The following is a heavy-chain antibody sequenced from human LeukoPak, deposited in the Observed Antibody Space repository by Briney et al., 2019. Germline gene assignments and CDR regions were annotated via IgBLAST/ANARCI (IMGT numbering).Heavy chain of an antibody. Sequence: SETLSLTCTVSGGSISTYYWSWIRQPPGKGLEWIGYIHYSGGTNYSPSLKSRVAISVDPSKNQFSLKMNSVTAADTAVYYCARMGNPATVTADYWGQGTLVTVSS. D-gene: IGHD4-17*01. CDR3: ARMGNPATVTADY. J-gene: IGHJ4*02. CDR1: GGSISTYY. V-gene: IGHV4-59*08. CDR2: IHYSGGT.